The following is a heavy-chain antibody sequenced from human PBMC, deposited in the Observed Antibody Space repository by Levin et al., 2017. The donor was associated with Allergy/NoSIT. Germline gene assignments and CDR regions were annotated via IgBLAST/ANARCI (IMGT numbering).Heavy chain of an antibody. D-gene: IGHD7-27*01. Sequence: GGSLRLSCAPSGFIFTNYWMRWIRQVPGKGLEWVASVSQDGNEKYYVDSVKGRFTISRDNAKNSLYLQMNSLRAEDTAVYYCARTMTVSGAVAYMDVRGEGTTVTVSS. V-gene: IGHV3-7*03. J-gene: IGHJ6*03. CDR3: ARTMTVSGAVAYMDV. CDR1: GFIFTNYW. CDR2: VSQDGNEK.